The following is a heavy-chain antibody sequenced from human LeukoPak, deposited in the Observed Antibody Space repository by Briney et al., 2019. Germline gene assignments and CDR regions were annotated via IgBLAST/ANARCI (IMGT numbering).Heavy chain of an antibody. CDR1: GFTFSSYA. Sequence: GGSLRLSCAASGFTFSSYAMSWVRQAPGKGLEWVSAISGSTDRTYYADSVKGRFTISRDNSKNTLYLQMNSLRAEDTAVYYCAKEIGGDIVATISYNPWGQGTLVTVSS. J-gene: IGHJ5*02. D-gene: IGHD5-12*01. CDR3: AKEIGGDIVATISYNP. CDR2: ISGSTDRT. V-gene: IGHV3-23*01.